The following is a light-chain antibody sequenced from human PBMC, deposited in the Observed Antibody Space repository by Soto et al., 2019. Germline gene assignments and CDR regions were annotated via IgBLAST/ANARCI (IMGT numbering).Light chain of an antibody. V-gene: IGKV3-11*01. CDR3: QQRSNWPPIT. J-gene: IGKJ5*01. Sequence: DNVFKQSPATLSLSPGERATLSCRASQSVSSYLAWYQQKPGQAPRLLIYDASNRATGIPARFSGSGSGTDFTLTISSLEPEDFAVYYCQQRSNWPPITFGQGTLLEIK. CDR2: DAS. CDR1: QSVSSY.